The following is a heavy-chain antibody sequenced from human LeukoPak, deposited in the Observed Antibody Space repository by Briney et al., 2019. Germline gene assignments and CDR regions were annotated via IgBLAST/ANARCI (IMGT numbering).Heavy chain of an antibody. J-gene: IGHJ4*02. CDR3: ARGKRRFDY. Sequence: PGGSLRLSCAASGFSFSESYMSWIRQTPGRGLEWVAYISGSGSSMYYADAVKGRFTISRDNARNSLYQYMSSLRADDTAVFYCARGKRRFDYWGQGTLVTVSS. CDR1: GFSFSESY. CDR2: ISGSGSSM. V-gene: IGHV3-11*01.